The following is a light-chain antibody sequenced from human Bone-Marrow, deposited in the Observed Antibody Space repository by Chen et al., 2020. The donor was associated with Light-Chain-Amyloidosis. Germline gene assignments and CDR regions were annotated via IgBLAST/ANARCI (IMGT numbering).Light chain of an antibody. CDR1: QSLLHSNGYNY. J-gene: IGKJ1*01. V-gene: IGKV2-28*01. CDR3: MQALQTPCA. Sequence: DIVMTQSPLSLPVSPGGPASISCRSSQSLLHSNGYNYLDWYLQKPGQSPQLLIYLGSNRASGVPNRFSGSGSGTDFTLTISRVEAEDVGVYYCMQALQTPCAFGQGTKVEIK. CDR2: LGS.